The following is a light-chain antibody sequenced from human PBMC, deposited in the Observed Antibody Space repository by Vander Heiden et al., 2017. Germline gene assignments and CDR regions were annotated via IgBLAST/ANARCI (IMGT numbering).Light chain of an antibody. V-gene: IGKV3-11*01. CDR1: QSVSSY. Sequence: EIVLPQSPATLSLSPGERATLSCRASQSVSSYLAWYQQKPGQAPRLLIYDASNRANGIPARFRGSGSGTDFTLTIISLEPEDCAVYYCQQRSNSLTFGGEVNVKLK. CDR2: DAS. CDR3: QQRSNSLT. J-gene: IGKJ4*01.